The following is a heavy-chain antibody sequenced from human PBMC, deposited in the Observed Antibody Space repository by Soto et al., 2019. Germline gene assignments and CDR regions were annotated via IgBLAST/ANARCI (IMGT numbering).Heavy chain of an antibody. Sequence: GESLKISCKGSGYSFTSYWIGWVRQMPGKGLEWMGIIYPGDSDTRYSPSFQGQVTTSADKSISTAYLQWSSLKASDTAMYYCARIATLGVISPSYYFDYWGQGTLVTVSS. CDR1: GYSFTSYW. V-gene: IGHV5-51*01. J-gene: IGHJ4*02. D-gene: IGHD3-22*01. CDR2: IYPGDSDT. CDR3: ARIATLGVISPSYYFDY.